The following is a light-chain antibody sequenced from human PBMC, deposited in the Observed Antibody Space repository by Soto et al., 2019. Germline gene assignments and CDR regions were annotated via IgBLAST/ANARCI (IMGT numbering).Light chain of an antibody. Sequence: EIVLTQSPATLYVSPGGRATLSCRASQNVIYNLACYQQKPGQAPRLLVYGATTRATDAPPRFRGSGSGTEFSLTISSLQSEDFATYYCQQYGCWARTFGQTSMVEIK. CDR2: GAT. CDR3: QQYGCWART. J-gene: IGKJ1*01. V-gene: IGKV3-15*01. CDR1: QNVIYN.